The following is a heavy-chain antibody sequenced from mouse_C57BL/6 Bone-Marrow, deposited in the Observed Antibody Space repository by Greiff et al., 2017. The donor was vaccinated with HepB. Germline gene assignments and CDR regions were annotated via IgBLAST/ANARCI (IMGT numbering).Heavy chain of an antibody. D-gene: IGHD1-1*01. CDR1: GYTFTSYW. J-gene: IGHJ2*01. V-gene: IGHV1-59*01. CDR3: ARSSSYFDY. CDR2: IDPSDSYT. Sequence: QVQLQQPGAELVRPGTSVKLSCKASGYTFTSYWMHWVKQRSGQGLEWIGVIDPSDSYTNYNQKFKGKATLTVDTSSSTAYMQLSSLTSEDSAVYYCARSSSYFDYWGQGTTLTVSS.